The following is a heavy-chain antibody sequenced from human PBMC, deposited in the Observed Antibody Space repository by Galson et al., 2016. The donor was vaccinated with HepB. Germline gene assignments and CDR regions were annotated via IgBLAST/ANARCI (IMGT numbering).Heavy chain of an antibody. CDR3: ARDLRSLVDCSGNWFDP. CDR2: IIPILNRA. CDR1: GGTFSNYA. D-gene: IGHD2-15*01. V-gene: IGHV1-69*04. J-gene: IGHJ5*02. Sequence: SVKVSCKASGGTFSNYAITWVRQAPGQGLEWMGRIIPILNRANYAQDFQDRVMLTADTSTNTAYMELNNRRSEDTAVYYVARDLRSLVDCSGNWFDPWGQGTRLTVSS.